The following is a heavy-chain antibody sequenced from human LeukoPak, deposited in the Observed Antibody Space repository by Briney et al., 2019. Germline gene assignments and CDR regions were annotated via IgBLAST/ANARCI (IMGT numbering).Heavy chain of an antibody. CDR1: GFTFDDYG. CDR2: INWNGGST. Sequence: PGGSLRLSCAASGFTFDDYGMSWVRQAPGKGLEWVSGINWNGGSTGYADSVKGRFTISRDNAKNSLYLQMNSLRAEDTALYYCARDQGGSYFGGWFDPWGQGTLVTVSS. CDR3: ARDQGGSYFGGWFDP. D-gene: IGHD1-26*01. V-gene: IGHV3-20*04. J-gene: IGHJ5*02.